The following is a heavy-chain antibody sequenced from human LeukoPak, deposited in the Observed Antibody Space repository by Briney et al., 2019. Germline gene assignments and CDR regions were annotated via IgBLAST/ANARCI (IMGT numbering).Heavy chain of an antibody. CDR2: IYPADSDT. D-gene: IGHD4/OR15-4a*01. Sequence: GESLKISCKASGYSFTSFWIGWVRQLPGKGLEWMGNIYPADSDTRYSSSFQGQVSISADKSISTTCLQWSSLRASDTAMYYCARLEDGANSNWFDPWGQGTLVTVSS. V-gene: IGHV5-51*01. CDR3: ARLEDGANSNWFDP. CDR1: GYSFTSFW. J-gene: IGHJ5*02.